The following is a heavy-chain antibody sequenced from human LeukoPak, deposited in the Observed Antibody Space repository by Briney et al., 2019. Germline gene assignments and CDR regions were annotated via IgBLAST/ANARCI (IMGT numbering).Heavy chain of an antibody. CDR1: GYTFTSYD. V-gene: IGHV1-8*03. J-gene: IGHJ5*02. D-gene: IGHD2-15*01. CDR3: ARVTIYCSGGSCYTNWFDP. CDR2: MNPNSGNT. Sequence: ASVKVSCEASGYTFTSYDINWVRQATGQGLEWMGWMNPNSGNTGYAQKFQGRVTITRNTSISTAYMELSSLRSEDTAVYYCARVTIYCSGGSCYTNWFDPWGQGTLVTVSS.